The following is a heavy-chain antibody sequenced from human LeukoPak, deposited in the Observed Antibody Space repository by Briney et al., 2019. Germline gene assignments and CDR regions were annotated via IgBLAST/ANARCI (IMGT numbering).Heavy chain of an antibody. Sequence: GRSLRLSCAASGFTFSNYNMHWVRQAPGKGLEWVAVIWYDGINKYYADSVEGRFTISRDTSKDTLYLQMDSLRAEDSAVYYCARAAGQPLYYFDYWGQGILVTVSS. V-gene: IGHV3-33*01. CDR1: GFTFSNYN. CDR3: ARAAGQPLYYFDY. D-gene: IGHD6-19*01. CDR2: IWYDGINK. J-gene: IGHJ4*02.